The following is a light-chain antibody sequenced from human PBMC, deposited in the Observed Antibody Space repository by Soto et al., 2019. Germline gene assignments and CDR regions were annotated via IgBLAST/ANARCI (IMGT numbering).Light chain of an antibody. CDR3: GSWDSSLSADV. Sequence: QSVLTQPPSVSAAPGQKVIISCSGSSSNIGGNSVSWYQQLPGTAPKLLIYDDNKRPSGIPDRFSGSKSGTSATRGITGFQTGDEADYYCGSWDSSLSADVFGTGTKVTVL. CDR2: DDN. J-gene: IGLJ1*01. CDR1: SSNIGGNS. V-gene: IGLV1-51*01.